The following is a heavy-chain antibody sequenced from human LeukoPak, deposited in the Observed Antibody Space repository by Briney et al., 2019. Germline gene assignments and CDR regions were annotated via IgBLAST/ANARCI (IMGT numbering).Heavy chain of an antibody. CDR3: ARVGYSSGSDY. J-gene: IGHJ4*02. D-gene: IGHD6-19*01. Sequence: ASVKVSCKASGYSFTNFGFSWVRQAPGQGLEWMGWINTYNGNTNYAQKLQGRVTMTTDTSTSTAYMELRSLRSDDTAVYYCARVGYSSGSDYWGQGTLATVSS. CDR1: GYSFTNFG. V-gene: IGHV1-18*01. CDR2: INTYNGNT.